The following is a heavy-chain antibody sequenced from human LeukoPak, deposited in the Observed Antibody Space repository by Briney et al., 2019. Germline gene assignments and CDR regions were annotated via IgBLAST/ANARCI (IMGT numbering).Heavy chain of an antibody. Sequence: PGGSLRLSCAASGFTFSSSWMSWVRRAPGKGLEWVANIKQDGSEKYYVDSVKGRFTISRDNARNSLFLHMYSLRAENTAVYYCARGATVTTNYYYYMDAWGKGTTVTVSS. CDR2: IKQDGSEK. CDR1: GFTFSSSW. D-gene: IGHD4-17*01. CDR3: ARGATVTTNYYYYMDA. V-gene: IGHV3-7*01. J-gene: IGHJ6*03.